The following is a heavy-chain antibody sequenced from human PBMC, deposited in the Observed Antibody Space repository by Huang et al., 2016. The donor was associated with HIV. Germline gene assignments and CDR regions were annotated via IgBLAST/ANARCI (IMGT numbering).Heavy chain of an antibody. CDR3: ARLYFPTASSGYLASPRYFDY. D-gene: IGHD3-22*01. CDR1: GGSFCGYY. CDR2: INHSGST. Sequence: QVQLQQWGAGLLKPSETLSLTCAVYGGSFCGYYWSWIRQPPGKGLEWIGEINHSGSTNDHSSFKRRVTISVDTAKKQFALKLSSVTAADTAVYYCARLYFPTASSGYLASPRYFDYWGQGTLVTVSS. V-gene: IGHV4-34*01. J-gene: IGHJ4*02.